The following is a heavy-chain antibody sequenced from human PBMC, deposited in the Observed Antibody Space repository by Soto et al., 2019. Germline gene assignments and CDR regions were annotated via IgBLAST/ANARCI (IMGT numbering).Heavy chain of an antibody. J-gene: IGHJ4*02. CDR1: GFTVSNNH. Sequence: GGSLRLSCAASGFTVSNNHMTWVRQAAGKGLELVSFVHGGGSTSYADSVKGRFTISRDNSKNSLYLQMNSLTVEDAAVYYCARDSPDLSRYWGQGTLVTVS. CDR3: ARDSPDLSRY. V-gene: IGHV3-66*01. CDR2: VHGGGST.